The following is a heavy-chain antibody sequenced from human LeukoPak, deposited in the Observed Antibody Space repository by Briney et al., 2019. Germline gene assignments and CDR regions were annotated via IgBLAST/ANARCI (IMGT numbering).Heavy chain of an antibody. CDR1: GYSFTSYR. CDR3: ARALANYDILTGYYI. CDR2: IYPGDSDT. J-gene: IGHJ4*02. V-gene: IGHV5-51*01. D-gene: IGHD3-9*01. Sequence: GESLKISCKGSGYSFTSYRIGWVRQMPGKGLEWMGIIYPGDSDTRYSPSFQGQVTISADKSISTAYLQWSSLKASDTAMYYCARALANYDILTGYYIWGQGTLVTVSS.